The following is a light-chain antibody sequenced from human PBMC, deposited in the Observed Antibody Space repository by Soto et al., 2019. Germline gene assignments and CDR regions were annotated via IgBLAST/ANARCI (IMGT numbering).Light chain of an antibody. CDR2: DVN. CDR1: SGDTGAYNY. CDR3: CSYAHTSRV. J-gene: IGLJ3*02. V-gene: IGLV2-11*01. Sequence: QSALTQPRSVSGSPGQSVTFSCTGTSGDTGAYNYVSWYQFHPGKAPKMIIYDVNKRPSGVPDRFSGSKSGNTASLTISWLQAEDEADYYCCSYAHTSRVFGGGTKLTVL.